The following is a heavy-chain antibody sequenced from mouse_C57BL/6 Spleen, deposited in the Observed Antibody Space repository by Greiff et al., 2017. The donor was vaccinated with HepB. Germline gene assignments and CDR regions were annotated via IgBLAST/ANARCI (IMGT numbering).Heavy chain of an antibody. CDR1: GYTFTSYW. CDR3: AYYDDDGDDYAMDY. V-gene: IGHV1-64*01. D-gene: IGHD2-4*01. Sequence: QVQLQQPGAELVKPGASVKLSCKASGYTFTSYWMHWVKQRPGQGLEWIGMIHPNSGSTNYNEKFKSKATLTVDKSSSTAYMQLSSLTSEDAAVYYCAYYDDDGDDYAMDYWGQGTSVTVSS. CDR2: IHPNSGST. J-gene: IGHJ4*01.